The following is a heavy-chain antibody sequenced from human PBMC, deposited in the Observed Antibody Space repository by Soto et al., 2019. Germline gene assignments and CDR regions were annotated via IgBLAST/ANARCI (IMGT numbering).Heavy chain of an antibody. D-gene: IGHD3-22*01. CDR2: IHSDGSTT. Sequence: HPGGSLRLSCGASGFTFSEYWMHWVRQAPGKGLVWVSRIHSDGSTTNYADPVKGRFTISRDNAKNTLFLQMNSLRAEDTAVYYCARENSRSYHFDYWGQGILVTVSS. V-gene: IGHV3-74*01. J-gene: IGHJ4*02. CDR1: GFTFSEYW. CDR3: ARENSRSYHFDY.